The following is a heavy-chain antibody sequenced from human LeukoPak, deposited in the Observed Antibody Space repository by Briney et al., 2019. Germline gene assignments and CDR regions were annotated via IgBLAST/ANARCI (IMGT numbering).Heavy chain of an antibody. D-gene: IGHD6-19*01. J-gene: IGHJ4*02. CDR2: IRSSGDRS. CDR1: GFTFSTYA. CDR3: AREQSGSGGWYTVDY. V-gene: IGHV3-23*01. Sequence: GGSLRLSCAASGFTFSTYAISWVRRAPGKGLEWVSAIRSSGDRSYYADSVKGRFTISRDNSKDTLYLQMNSLRAEDTAVYFCAREQSGSGGWYTVDYWGQGTLVTVSS.